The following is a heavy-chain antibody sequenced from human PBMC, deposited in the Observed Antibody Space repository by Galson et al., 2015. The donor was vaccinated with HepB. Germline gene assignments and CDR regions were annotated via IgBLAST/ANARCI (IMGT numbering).Heavy chain of an antibody. Sequence: LSLTCTVSRGSISSRDHYWTWIRQPPGKGLECIGYIYYSGSTYYNPSLKRRVTISVDTSKNQFSLKLSSVTAADTAVYYCARNFWSGYYKGSTLAYYYHYMDVWGKGTTVTVSS. CDR3: ARNFWSGYYKGSTLAYYYHYMDV. D-gene: IGHD3-3*01. CDR2: IYYSGST. V-gene: IGHV4-30-4*01. J-gene: IGHJ6*03. CDR1: RGSISSRDHY.